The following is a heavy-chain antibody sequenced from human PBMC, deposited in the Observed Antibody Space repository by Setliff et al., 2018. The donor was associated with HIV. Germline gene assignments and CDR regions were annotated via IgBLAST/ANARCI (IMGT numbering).Heavy chain of an antibody. Sequence: PSETLSLTCTVSGGSISSYYWGWIRQPPGKGLEWIAIIHYNGRTYYDPSLKSRVTIFVDTSKTQFYLKLRSVTAADTAVYYCARHPRHYNILTGYRYYYMDVWGKGTTVTVSS. CDR3: ARHPRHYNILTGYRYYYMDV. D-gene: IGHD3-9*01. V-gene: IGHV4-39*01. CDR1: GGSISSYY. J-gene: IGHJ6*03. CDR2: IHYNGRT.